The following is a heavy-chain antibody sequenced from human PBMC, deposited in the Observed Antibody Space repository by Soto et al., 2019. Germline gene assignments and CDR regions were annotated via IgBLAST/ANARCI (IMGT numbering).Heavy chain of an antibody. CDR1: GFTFSDYY. D-gene: IGHD3-16*01. CDR2: ISSSGSTI. Sequence: QVQLVESGGGLVKPGGSLRLSCAASGFTFSDYYMSWIRQAPGKGLEWVSYISSSGSTIYYADSVKGRFTISRDNAKNSPDLQMNSLRAEDPAVYYCARAPSLPDYFDDWGQGTLVTVSA. V-gene: IGHV3-11*01. CDR3: ARAPSLPDYFDD. J-gene: IGHJ4*02.